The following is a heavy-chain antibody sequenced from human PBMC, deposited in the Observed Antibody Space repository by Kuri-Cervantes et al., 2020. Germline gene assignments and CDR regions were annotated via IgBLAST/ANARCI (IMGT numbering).Heavy chain of an antibody. V-gene: IGHV1-69*13. CDR3: AREYQDSSGYLGALHDAFDI. Sequence: SVKVSCKASGYTFTSYGISWVRQAPGQGLEWMGGITPIFGAANYAQKFQGRVTITADESTSTAYMELSSLRSEDTAVYYCAREYQDSSGYLGALHDAFDIWGQGTMVTVSS. D-gene: IGHD3-22*01. CDR1: GYTFTSYG. CDR2: ITPIFGAA. J-gene: IGHJ3*02.